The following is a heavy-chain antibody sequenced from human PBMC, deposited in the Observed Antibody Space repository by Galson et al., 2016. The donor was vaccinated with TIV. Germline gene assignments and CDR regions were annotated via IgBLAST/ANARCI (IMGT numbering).Heavy chain of an antibody. V-gene: IGHV1-69*13. J-gene: IGHJ5*02. Sequence: SVKVSCKASGGTFSSYAISWVRQAPGQGLEWMGGISAIFGTANYAPKFQGRVTITADESTNTAYMERSSLRSEDTAIYYCARGSRYHIQHNWFDPGGQGTLVTVSS. CDR1: GGTFSSYA. CDR3: ARGSRYHIQHNWFDP. CDR2: ISAIFGTA. D-gene: IGHD1-14*01.